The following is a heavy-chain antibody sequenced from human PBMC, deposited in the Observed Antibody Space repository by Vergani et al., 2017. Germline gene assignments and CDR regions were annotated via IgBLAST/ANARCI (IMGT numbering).Heavy chain of an antibody. CDR1: GYTSTSYY. Sequence: QVQLVQSGAEVTKPGASVKVSCKASGYTSTSYYMHWVRQSPGKGLEWMGISNPSGGSTSYAEKFKGRFTLTRDTSTSTVYMELSSLGSEDTAVYYCTRGWYYDSIAYWAYWGQGNLVTVSS. V-gene: IGHV1-46*03. J-gene: IGHJ4*02. D-gene: IGHD3-22*01. CDR2: SNPSGGST. CDR3: TRGWYYDSIAYWAY.